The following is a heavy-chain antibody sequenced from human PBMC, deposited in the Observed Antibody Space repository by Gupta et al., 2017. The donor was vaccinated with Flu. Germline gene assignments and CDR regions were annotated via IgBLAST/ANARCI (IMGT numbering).Heavy chain of an antibody. CDR3: ARDSWAVAEGNEVLYYYMDV. CDR2: INHSGST. Sequence: WIRQPPGKGLEWIGEINHSGSTNYNPSLKSRVTISVDTSKNQFSLKLSSVTAADTAVYYCARDSWAVAEGNEVLYYYMDVWGKGTTVTVSS. J-gene: IGHJ6*03. V-gene: IGHV4-34*01. D-gene: IGHD6-19*01.